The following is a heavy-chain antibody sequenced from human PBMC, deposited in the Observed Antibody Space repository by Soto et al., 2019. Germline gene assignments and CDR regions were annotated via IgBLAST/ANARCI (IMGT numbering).Heavy chain of an antibody. CDR2: ISGKNGNT. J-gene: IGHJ6*04. Sequence: ASVKVSCKASGYTFISHGMSWVRQAPGQGLEWMGWISGKNGNTKFAQKFQGRVTLTTDTSTSTAYMEVRSLRTDDTAVYYCARVSSSIVVVPDYGMDVWGK. V-gene: IGHV1-18*04. D-gene: IGHD2-2*01. CDR3: ARVSSSIVVVPDYGMDV. CDR1: GYTFISHG.